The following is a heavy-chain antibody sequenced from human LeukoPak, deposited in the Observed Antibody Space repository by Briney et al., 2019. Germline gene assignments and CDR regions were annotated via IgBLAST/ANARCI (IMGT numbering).Heavy chain of an antibody. J-gene: IGHJ4*02. CDR1: GGSISSGSYY. Sequence: SETLSLTCTVSGGSISSGSYYWSWIRQPAGKGLEWIGRIYTSGSTNYNPSLKSRVTISVDTSKNQFSLKLSSVTAADTAVYYCARGSYSPPDYWGQGTLVTVSS. D-gene: IGHD5-18*01. CDR2: IYTSGST. V-gene: IGHV4-61*02. CDR3: ARGSYSPPDY.